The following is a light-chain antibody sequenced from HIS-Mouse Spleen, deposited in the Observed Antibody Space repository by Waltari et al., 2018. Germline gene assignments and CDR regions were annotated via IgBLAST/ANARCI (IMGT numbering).Light chain of an antibody. Sequence: SYELTQPPSVSVSPGQTARITCSGDALPKQYAYWYQQTPGQAPVLGIYKDSDRPSGVPERFSGSSSGTTVTLTISGVQAEDEADYYCQSADSSGTYRVFGGGTKLTVL. V-gene: IGLV3-25*03. CDR2: KDS. CDR3: QSADSSGTYRV. J-gene: IGLJ3*02. CDR1: ALPKQY.